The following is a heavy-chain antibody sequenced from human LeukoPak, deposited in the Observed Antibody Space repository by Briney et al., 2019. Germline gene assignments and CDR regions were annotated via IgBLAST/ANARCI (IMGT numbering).Heavy chain of an antibody. CDR2: IYTSGST. CDR1: GGSISSGSYY. D-gene: IGHD3-16*01. CDR3: ARDPLGDMDV. J-gene: IGHJ6*03. V-gene: IGHV4-61*02. Sequence: KASETLSLTCTVSGGSISSGSYYWSWIRQPAGKGLEWIGRIYTSGSTNYNPSLKSRVTISVDTSKNQFSLKLSSVTAADTAVYYCARDPLGDMDVWGKGTTVTVSS.